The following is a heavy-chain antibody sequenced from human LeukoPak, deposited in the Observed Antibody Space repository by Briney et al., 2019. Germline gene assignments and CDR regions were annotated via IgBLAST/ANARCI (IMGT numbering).Heavy chain of an antibody. CDR2: IIPIFGTA. J-gene: IGHJ6*02. Sequence: SVKVSCKASGGTFSSYAISWVRQAPGQGLEWMGGIIPIFGTANYAQKFQGRVTITADESTSTAYMELSSLRSEDTAVYYCARKDSRDYGDYSPALDYYYGMDVWGQGTTVTVSS. CDR1: GGTFSSYA. D-gene: IGHD4-17*01. CDR3: ARKDSRDYGDYSPALDYYYGMDV. V-gene: IGHV1-69*13.